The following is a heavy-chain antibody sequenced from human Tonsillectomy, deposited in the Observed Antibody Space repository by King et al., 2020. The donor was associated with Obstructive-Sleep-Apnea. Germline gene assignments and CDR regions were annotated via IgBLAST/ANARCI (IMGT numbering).Heavy chain of an antibody. CDR3: AKRGDYGDYYFGY. V-gene: IGHV3-23*04. D-gene: IGHD4-17*01. Sequence: EVQLVESGGGLVQPGGSLRLSCAASGFTFSSYAMNWVRQAPGKGLEWVSAIGGSGGSTYYADSGKGRFTISRDNSKNTLYLQMNSLRAEDTAVYYCAKRGDYGDYYFGYWGQGTLVTVSS. CDR1: GFTFSSYA. J-gene: IGHJ4*02. CDR2: IGGSGGST.